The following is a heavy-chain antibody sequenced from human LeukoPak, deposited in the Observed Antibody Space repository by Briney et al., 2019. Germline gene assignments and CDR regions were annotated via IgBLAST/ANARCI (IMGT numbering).Heavy chain of an antibody. V-gene: IGHV1-18*01. D-gene: IGHD1-26*01. CDR1: GGTFSSYA. CDR3: ARDNSVGDYAWWFDP. CDR2: ISPYNGYT. Sequence: ASVKVSCKASGGTFSSYAISWVRQAPGQGLEWMGWISPYNGYTKYAQKLQGRVTMTRDMSTSTDYMELSSLRSEDTAVYYCARDNSVGDYAWWFDPWGQGTLVTVSS. J-gene: IGHJ5*02.